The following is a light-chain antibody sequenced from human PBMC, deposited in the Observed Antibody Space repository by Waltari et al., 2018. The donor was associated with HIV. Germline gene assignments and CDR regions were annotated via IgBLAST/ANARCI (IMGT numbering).Light chain of an antibody. CDR2: SDS. J-gene: IGLJ3*02. V-gene: IGLV1-44*01. Sequence: HSVLTQAPSASGTLGPRVTISCSGSISNIGTNSVSWFQQLPGMSPRLIIFSDSQRPSGVPDRFSASKSCTSASLAIDGLESGDEADYYCAARDDILSGSWVFGGGT. CDR3: AARDDILSGSWV. CDR1: ISNIGTNS.